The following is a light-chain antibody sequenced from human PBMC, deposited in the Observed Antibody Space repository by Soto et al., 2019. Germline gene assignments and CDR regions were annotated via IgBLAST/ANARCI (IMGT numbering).Light chain of an antibody. V-gene: IGLV7-43*01. CDR2: SIS. Sequence: QTVVTQKPSLTVSPGGTVTLTCASSTGAVTSDNYPNWFQLKPGQAPKSMIYSISNKHSWTPARFSGYLLGGKAALTLSGVLPEDEAEYYCLLYYGGVYVFGSGTKLTVL. J-gene: IGLJ1*01. CDR3: LLYYGGVYV. CDR1: TGAVTSDNY.